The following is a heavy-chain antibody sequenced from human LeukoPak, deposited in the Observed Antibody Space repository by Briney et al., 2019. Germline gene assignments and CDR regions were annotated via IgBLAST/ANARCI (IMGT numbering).Heavy chain of an antibody. CDR1: GGSISSSSYY. CDR2: IYYSGST. V-gene: IGHV4-39*01. D-gene: IGHD6-13*01. J-gene: IGHJ4*02. Sequence: PSETLSLTCTVSGGSISSSSYYWGWIRQPPGKGLEWIGSIYYSGSTYYNPSLKSRVTISVDTSKNQVSLKLSSVTAADTAVYYCARHEAAAYVAYYFDYWGQGTLVTVSS. CDR3: ARHEAAAYVAYYFDY.